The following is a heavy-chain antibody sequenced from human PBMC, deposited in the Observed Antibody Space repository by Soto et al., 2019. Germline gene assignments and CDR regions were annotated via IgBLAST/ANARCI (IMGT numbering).Heavy chain of an antibody. CDR1: GFTFDDYA. D-gene: IGHD3-10*01. CDR3: AKDRDTMVRGAPDAFDI. J-gene: IGHJ3*02. V-gene: IGHV3-9*01. CDR2: ISWNSGSI. Sequence: DVQLVESGGGLVQPGRSLRLSCAASGFTFDDYAMHWVRQAPGKGLEWVSGISWNSGSIGYADSVKGRFTISRDNAKNSLYLQMNSLRAEDTALYYCAKDRDTMVRGAPDAFDIWGQGTMVTVSS.